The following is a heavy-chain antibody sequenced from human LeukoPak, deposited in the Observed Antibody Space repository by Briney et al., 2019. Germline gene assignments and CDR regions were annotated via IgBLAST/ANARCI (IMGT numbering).Heavy chain of an antibody. CDR1: GFTFSSYS. D-gene: IGHD6-19*01. J-gene: IGHJ4*02. V-gene: IGHV3-7*03. CDR3: AKVGIEQWLSQGQFFDY. CDR2: IKQDGSEK. Sequence: GGSLRLSCVASGFTFSSYSMNWVRQAPGKGLEWVANIKQDGSEKYYVDSVKGRFTISRDNAKNSLYLQMNSLRAEDTAVYYCAKVGIEQWLSQGQFFDYWGQGTLVTVSS.